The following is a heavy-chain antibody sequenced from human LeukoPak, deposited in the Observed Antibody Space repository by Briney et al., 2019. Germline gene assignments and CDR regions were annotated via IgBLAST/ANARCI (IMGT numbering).Heavy chain of an antibody. D-gene: IGHD6-6*01. CDR1: GYSFTSYW. CDR2: IYPGDYDT. V-gene: IGHV5-51*01. CDR3: ARHGSSDYYYMDV. J-gene: IGHJ6*03. Sequence: GESLKISCKGSGYSFTSYWIGWVRQMPGKGLEWMGIIYPGDYDTRYSPSFQGQVTISADKSISTAYLQWSSLKASDTAMYYCARHGSSDYYYMDVWGKGTTVTISS.